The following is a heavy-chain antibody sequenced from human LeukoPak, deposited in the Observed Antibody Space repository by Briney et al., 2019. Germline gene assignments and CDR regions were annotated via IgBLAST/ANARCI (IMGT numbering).Heavy chain of an antibody. V-gene: IGHV3-21*01. CDR2: ISSISSYI. D-gene: IGHD3-3*01. Sequence: GGSLRLSCAASGLTFNSYSMNWVRQAPGKGLEGVSSISSISSYIYYADSVEGRFTISRDNAKNSLYLQMNSLRAEDTAVYYCARDLFVGYVYYFDYWGQGTLVTVSS. CDR3: ARDLFVGYVYYFDY. CDR1: GLTFNSYS. J-gene: IGHJ4*02.